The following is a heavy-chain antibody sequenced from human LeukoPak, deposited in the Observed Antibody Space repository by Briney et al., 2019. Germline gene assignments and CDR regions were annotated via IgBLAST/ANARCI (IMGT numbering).Heavy chain of an antibody. D-gene: IGHD5-18*01. Sequence: GGSLRLSCTASGFTLGGHDMHWVRQTTGDGLEWVAAVSAGHHAFYAGSVKGRFTVSREDAKNSLYLQMNNLRAWDTAVYYCVREARGYHYTYFDYWGQGSLVTVSS. J-gene: IGHJ4*02. CDR1: GFTLGGHD. CDR3: VREARGYHYTYFDY. V-gene: IGHV3-13*01. CDR2: VSAGHHA.